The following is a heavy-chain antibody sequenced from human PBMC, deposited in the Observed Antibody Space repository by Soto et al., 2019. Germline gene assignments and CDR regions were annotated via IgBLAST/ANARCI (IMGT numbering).Heavy chain of an antibody. CDR2: ISGSGGST. V-gene: IGHV3-23*01. J-gene: IGHJ3*02. CDR3: AKSKVGSNYSALDI. D-gene: IGHD3-10*01. CDR1: GFTVSNNY. Sequence: GGSLRLSCAASGFTVSNNYMSWVRQAPGKGLEWVSAISGSGGSTYYADSAKGRFTISRDNSKNTLYLQMNSLRAEDTAVYYCAKSKVGSNYSALDIWGQGTMVTVSS.